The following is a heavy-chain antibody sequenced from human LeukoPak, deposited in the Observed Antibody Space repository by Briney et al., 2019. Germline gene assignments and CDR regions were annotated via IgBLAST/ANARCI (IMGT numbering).Heavy chain of an antibody. CDR3: AREGGPYRPLDY. CDR2: IYYSGST. D-gene: IGHD3-16*02. CDR1: GGSISSGDYY. Sequence: SETLSLTCTVSGGSISSGDYYWSWIRQPPGKGLEWIGYIYYSGSTYYNPSLKGRVDISVDKFENHISLQLTSVTAADTAVYYCAREGGPYRPLDYSGQGIMVTVSS. V-gene: IGHV4-30-4*01. J-gene: IGHJ4*02.